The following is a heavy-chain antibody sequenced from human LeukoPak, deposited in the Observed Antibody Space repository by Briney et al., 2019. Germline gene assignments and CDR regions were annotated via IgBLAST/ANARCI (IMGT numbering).Heavy chain of an antibody. V-gene: IGHV3-21*01. CDR1: GFTFSSYS. CDR2: ISSSSSYI. D-gene: IGHD6-19*01. J-gene: IGHJ4*02. Sequence: GGSQRLSCAASGFTFSSYSMNWVRQAPGKGLEWVSSISSSSSYIYYADSVKGRFTISRDNAKNSLYLQMNSLRAEDTAVYYCARSPNTVAGIAYWGEGTLVTVSS. CDR3: ARSPNTVAGIAY.